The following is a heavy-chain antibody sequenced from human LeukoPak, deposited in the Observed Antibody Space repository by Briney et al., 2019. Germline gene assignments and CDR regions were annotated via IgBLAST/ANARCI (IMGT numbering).Heavy chain of an antibody. CDR1: GGTFSSYA. D-gene: IGHD6-13*01. CDR3: ARGPPTRRIAATIDY. CDR2: INPNSGGT. J-gene: IGHJ4*02. V-gene: IGHV1-2*02. Sequence: ASVKVSCKASGGTFSSYAISWVRQAPGQGLEWMGWINPNSGGTNYAQKFQGRVTMTRDTSISTAYMELSRLRSDDTAVYYCARGPPTRRIAATIDYWGQGTLVTVSS.